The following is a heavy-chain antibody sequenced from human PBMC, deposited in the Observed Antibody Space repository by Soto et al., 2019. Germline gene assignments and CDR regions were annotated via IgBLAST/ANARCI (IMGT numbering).Heavy chain of an antibody. J-gene: IGHJ6*02. D-gene: IGHD6-13*01. Sequence: SETLSLTCTVSGGSIGSGDYYWSWIRQPPGKGLEWIGYIYYSGSTYYNPSLKSRVTISVDTSKNQFSLKLSSVTAADTAVYYCASSNIAAAGFYYYGMDVWGRGTTVTVSS. V-gene: IGHV4-30-4*02. CDR2: IYYSGST. CDR1: GGSIGSGDYY. CDR3: ASSNIAAAGFYYYGMDV.